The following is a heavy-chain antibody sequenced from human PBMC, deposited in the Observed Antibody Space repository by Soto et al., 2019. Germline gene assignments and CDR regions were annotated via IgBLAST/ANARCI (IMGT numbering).Heavy chain of an antibody. CDR1: GFTFSSYA. CDR3: AKDRYYDFWSGRPPRHDLGFL. V-gene: IGHV3-23*01. D-gene: IGHD3-3*01. CDR2: ISGSGGST. Sequence: GGSLRLSCAASGFTFSSYAMSWVRQAPGKGLEWVSAISGSGGSTYYADSVKGRFTISRDNSKNTLYLQMNSLRAEDTAVYYCAKDRYYDFWSGRPPRHDLGFLWGQGTLVTVSS. J-gene: IGHJ4*02.